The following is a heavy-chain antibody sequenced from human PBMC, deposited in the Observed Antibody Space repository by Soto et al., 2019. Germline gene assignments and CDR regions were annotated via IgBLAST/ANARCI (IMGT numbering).Heavy chain of an antibody. D-gene: IGHD3-10*01. J-gene: IGHJ6*02. Sequence: QVQLVQSGAEVKKPGSSVKVSCKASGGTFSSYAISWVRQAPGQGLEWMGGIIPIFGTANYGQKFQGRVTMTADESTSTALMELSSLRSEDAAVYYCARVARGVTYYYYGMDVWGQGSTVTVSS. CDR2: IIPIFGTA. CDR1: GGTFSSYA. V-gene: IGHV1-69*01. CDR3: ARVARGVTYYYYGMDV.